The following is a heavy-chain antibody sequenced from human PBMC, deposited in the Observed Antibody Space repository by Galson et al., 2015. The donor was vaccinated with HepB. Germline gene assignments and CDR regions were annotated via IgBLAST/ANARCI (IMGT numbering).Heavy chain of an antibody. J-gene: IGHJ4*02. CDR3: VRSPLRVHGSGD. V-gene: IGHV4-38-2*02. CDR1: GFSLSSSRV. CDR2: IYHSGST. Sequence: LVKPTQTLTLTCTFSGFSLSSSRVGVGWIRQPPGKGLDWIGSIYHSGSTYYKPSLQSRVTISVDTSKNQFSLKLNSVTAADTAVYYCVRSPLRVHGSGDWGQGTLVTVSS. D-gene: IGHD3-10*01.